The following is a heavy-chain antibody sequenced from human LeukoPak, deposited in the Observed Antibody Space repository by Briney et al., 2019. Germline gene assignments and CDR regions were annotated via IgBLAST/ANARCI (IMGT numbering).Heavy chain of an antibody. Sequence: SVKVSCKASGDTFSSYAISWVRQAPGQGLEWMGGIIPIFGTANYAQKFQGRVTITADKSTSTAYMELSSLRSEDTAVYYCGGTTIGALNYYYYMDVWGKGTTVTVSS. J-gene: IGHJ6*03. V-gene: IGHV1-69*06. CDR2: IIPIFGTA. CDR1: GDTFSSYA. D-gene: IGHD3-3*01. CDR3: GGTTIGALNYYYYMDV.